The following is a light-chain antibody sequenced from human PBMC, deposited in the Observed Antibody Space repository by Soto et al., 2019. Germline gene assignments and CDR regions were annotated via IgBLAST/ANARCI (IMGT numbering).Light chain of an antibody. J-gene: IGLJ2*01. Sequence: QSALTQPPSVSGSPGQSVTISCTGTSSDVGGYNRVSWYQQSPGTAPKVMIFEVGHRPSGVPDRFSGSKSGNTASLTISGLQAEDEADYYCSSYTARSTFEVVFGGGTKLTVL. CDR3: SSYTARSTFEVV. V-gene: IGLV2-18*02. CDR2: EVG. CDR1: SSDVGGYNR.